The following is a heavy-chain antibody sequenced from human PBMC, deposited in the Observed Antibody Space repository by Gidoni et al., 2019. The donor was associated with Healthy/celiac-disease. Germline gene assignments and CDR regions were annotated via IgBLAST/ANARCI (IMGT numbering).Heavy chain of an antibody. V-gene: IGHV1-3*01. Sequence: QVQLVQSGAEVKKPGASVKVSCKAPGYTVTSYAMHWVRQAPGQRLEWMGWINAGNGNTKYSQKFQGRVTITRDTSASTAYMELSSLRSEDTAVYYCARAYYYDSSGPNFDYWGQGTLVTVSS. CDR1: GYTVTSYA. J-gene: IGHJ4*02. CDR2: INAGNGNT. CDR3: ARAYYYDSSGPNFDY. D-gene: IGHD3-22*01.